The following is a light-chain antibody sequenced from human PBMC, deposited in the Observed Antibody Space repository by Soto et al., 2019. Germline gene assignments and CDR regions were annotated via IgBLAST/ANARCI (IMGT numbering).Light chain of an antibody. CDR2: DVT. V-gene: IGLV2-14*01. Sequence: QSVLTQPASVSGSPGQSISISCTGTSSDVGGYNHVSWYQQDPGKAPKLLIYDVTNRPSGVSSRFSGSKSANTASLSISGLQAEDESVYYCSSYTSTTTRVVFGGGTQLTVL. CDR1: SSDVGGYNH. J-gene: IGLJ2*01. CDR3: SSYTSTTTRVV.